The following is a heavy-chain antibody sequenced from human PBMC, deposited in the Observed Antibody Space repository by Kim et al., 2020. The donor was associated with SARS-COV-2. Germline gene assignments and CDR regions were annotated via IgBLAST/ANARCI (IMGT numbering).Heavy chain of an antibody. CDR3: AKDEDIVLMVYASTAFDI. D-gene: IGHD2-8*01. V-gene: IGHV3-23*01. J-gene: IGHJ3*02. CDR2: ISGSGGST. CDR1: GFTFSSYA. Sequence: GGSLRLSCAASGFTFSSYAMSWVRQAPGKGLEWVSAISGSGGSTYYADSVKGRFTISRDNSKNTLYLQMNSLRAEDTAVYYCAKDEDIVLMVYASTAFDIWGQGTMVTVSS.